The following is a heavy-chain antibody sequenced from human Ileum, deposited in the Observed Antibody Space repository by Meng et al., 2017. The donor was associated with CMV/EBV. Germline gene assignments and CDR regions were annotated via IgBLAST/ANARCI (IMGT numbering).Heavy chain of an antibody. Sequence: GSLKISCAASGFTFSDYYMTWIRQAPGKGLEWISYTSSSGYSIYYADSVKGRFAISRDNAKNSLYLQMNSLRAEDTAVYHCAGVPKGGHWYFDLWGRGTLVTVSS. CDR1: GFTFSDYY. V-gene: IGHV3-11*04. D-gene: IGHD2-15*01. CDR2: TSSSGYSI. CDR3: AGVPKGGHWYFDL. J-gene: IGHJ2*01.